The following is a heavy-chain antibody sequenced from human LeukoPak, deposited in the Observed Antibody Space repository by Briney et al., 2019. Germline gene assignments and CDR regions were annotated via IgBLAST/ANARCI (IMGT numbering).Heavy chain of an antibody. D-gene: IGHD4-11*01. Sequence: GGSLRLSCAASGFTFSSYSMNWVRQAPGKGLEWGSSISSSSSYIYYADSVKGRFTISRDNAKNSLYLQMNSLRAEDTAVYYCAREHTVTHTNWFDPWGQGTLVTVSS. J-gene: IGHJ5*02. V-gene: IGHV3-21*01. CDR2: ISSSSSYI. CDR3: AREHTVTHTNWFDP. CDR1: GFTFSSYS.